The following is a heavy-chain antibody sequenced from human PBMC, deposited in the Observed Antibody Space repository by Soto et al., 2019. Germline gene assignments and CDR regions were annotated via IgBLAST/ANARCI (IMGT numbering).Heavy chain of an antibody. CDR1: GFTFSSYG. CDR3: AKDDGLWYLDY. V-gene: IGHV3-30*18. Sequence: QVHVVESGGGVVLPGRSLRLSCATSGFTFSSYGMHWARQAPGKGLEWVAVMSYDGSNTYYGESVKGRFTISRDNSKNTLYLQMNSLRAEDTAVYYCAKDDGLWYLDYWGQGILVTVSS. D-gene: IGHD5-18*01. CDR2: MSYDGSNT. J-gene: IGHJ4*02.